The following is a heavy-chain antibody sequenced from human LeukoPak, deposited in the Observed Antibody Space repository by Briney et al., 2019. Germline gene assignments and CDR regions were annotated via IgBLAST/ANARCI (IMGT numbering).Heavy chain of an antibody. J-gene: IGHJ4*02. Sequence: GGSLRLSCAASGFTFSTSWMHWVRQVPGKGLVWVSRINSDGSSTSYADSVKGRFTISRDNAKNTLYLQMNSLRAEDTAVYYYARLYSSGSPDYWGQGTLVTVSS. CDR1: GFTFSTSW. V-gene: IGHV3-74*01. CDR2: INSDGSST. CDR3: ARLYSSGSPDY. D-gene: IGHD6-19*01.